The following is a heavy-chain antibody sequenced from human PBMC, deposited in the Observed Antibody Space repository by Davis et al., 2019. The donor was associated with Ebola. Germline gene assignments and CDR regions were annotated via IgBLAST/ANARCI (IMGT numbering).Heavy chain of an antibody. CDR1: GGSISSYY. V-gene: IGHV4-59*01. CDR2: IYYSGST. D-gene: IGHD5-12*01. CDR3: AKFAAEWLRLIPPWFDY. J-gene: IGHJ4*02. Sequence: SETLSLTCTVSGGSISSYYWSWIRQPPGKGLEWIGYIYYSGSTNYNPSLKSRVTISVDTSKNQFSLKLSSVTAADTAVYYCAKFAAEWLRLIPPWFDYWGQGTLVTVSS.